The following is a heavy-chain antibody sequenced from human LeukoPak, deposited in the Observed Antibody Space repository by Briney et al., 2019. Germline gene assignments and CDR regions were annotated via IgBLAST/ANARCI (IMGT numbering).Heavy chain of an antibody. V-gene: IGHV5-51*01. J-gene: IGHJ4*02. CDR3: ARSYGSGSYYDY. D-gene: IGHD3-10*01. CDR1: GYIFSSYW. Sequence: GESLKISCKGSGYIFSSYWIGWVRHMPGKGLEWMGIIYPGDADTRYSPSFQGQVTISADKSTSTAYLQWSSLKASDTAMYYCARSYGSGSYYDYWGQGTLVIVSS. CDR2: IYPGDADT.